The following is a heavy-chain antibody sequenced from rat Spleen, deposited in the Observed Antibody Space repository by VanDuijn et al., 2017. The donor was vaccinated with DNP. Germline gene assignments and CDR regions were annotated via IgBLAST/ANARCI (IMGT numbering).Heavy chain of an antibody. D-gene: IGHD1-4*01. V-gene: IGHV5-25*01. CDR2: ISTSGVVT. Sequence: EVQLVESGGGLVQPGRSMKLSCAASGFSFRDYDMAWVRQAPSKGLEWVASISTSGVVTYYRDSVKGRFTISRDNAENTLYLQMNSLRSEDTATYYCTRDLHFGYNYAFDYWGQGVLVSVSS. CDR1: GFSFRDYD. J-gene: IGHJ2*01. CDR3: TRDLHFGYNYAFDY.